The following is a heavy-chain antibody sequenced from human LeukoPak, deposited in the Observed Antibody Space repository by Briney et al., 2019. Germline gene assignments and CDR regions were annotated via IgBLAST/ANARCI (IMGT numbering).Heavy chain of an antibody. V-gene: IGHV3-23*01. J-gene: IGHJ4*02. CDR1: GFTFRSYA. CDR3: AKDSNYGAGLDY. D-gene: IGHD3-10*01. Sequence: PGGSLRLSCAASGFTFRSYAMSWVRPVPGKGVEWVSAISGSGGSTYYADSVQGRFTISRDNSKNTLYLQMNSPRAEDTAVYYCAKDSNYGAGLDYWGQGTLVTVSS. CDR2: ISGSGGST.